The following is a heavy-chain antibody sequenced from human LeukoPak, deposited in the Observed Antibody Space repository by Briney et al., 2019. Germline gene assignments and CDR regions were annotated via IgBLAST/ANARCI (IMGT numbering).Heavy chain of an antibody. V-gene: IGHV3-23*01. J-gene: IGHJ3*02. CDR1: GFTFSSYA. CDR2: IRGSGGST. Sequence: GGSLRLSCVASGFTFSSYALSWVRQAPGKGLEWVSTIRGSGGSTFYADSVKGRFTISRDSSKNTLYLQMNSLRADDTAVYYCAKNVWFGELYDAFDIWGQGTMVTVSS. D-gene: IGHD3-10*01. CDR3: AKNVWFGELYDAFDI.